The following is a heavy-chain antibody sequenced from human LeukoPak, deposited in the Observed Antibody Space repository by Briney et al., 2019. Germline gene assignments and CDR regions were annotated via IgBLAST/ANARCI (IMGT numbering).Heavy chain of an antibody. CDR3: ARDVSQWELHPFDY. CDR2: ISGSGGST. D-gene: IGHD1-26*01. Sequence: GGSLRLSCAASGFTFSSYAMSWVRQAPGKGLEWVSAISGSGGSTYYADSVKGRFTISRDNSKNTLYLQMNSLRAEDTAVYYCARDVSQWELHPFDYWGQGTLVTVSS. V-gene: IGHV3-23*01. CDR1: GFTFSSYA. J-gene: IGHJ4*02.